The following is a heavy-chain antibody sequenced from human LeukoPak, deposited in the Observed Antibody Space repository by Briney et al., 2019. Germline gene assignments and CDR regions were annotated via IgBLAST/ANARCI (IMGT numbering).Heavy chain of an antibody. V-gene: IGHV4-30-4*08. CDR1: GGSLSSGDYY. D-gene: IGHD1-26*01. J-gene: IGHJ4*02. CDR3: ARRPGSYFSRFGY. CDR2: IYYSGST. Sequence: PSETLSLTCTVSGGSLSSGDYYWSWIRQPPGKGLEWIGYIYYSGSTYYNPSLKSRVTISVDTSKNQFSLKLSSVTAADTAVYYCARRPGSYFSRFGYWGQGTLVTVSS.